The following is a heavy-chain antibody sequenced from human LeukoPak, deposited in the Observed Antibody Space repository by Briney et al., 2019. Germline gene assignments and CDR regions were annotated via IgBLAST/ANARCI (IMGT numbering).Heavy chain of an antibody. CDR3: ARDRGYGSGYHFDY. CDR1: AFTFSEYY. V-gene: IGHV3-11*04. CDR2: IDGGGTIT. D-gene: IGHD3-22*01. J-gene: IGHJ4*02. Sequence: PGGSLRLSCAASAFTFSEYYMSWIRQAPGKGLEWVAYIDGGGTITYYAGSAMGRFTISRDNAKNSLYLQMDSLRAEDTAVYYCARDRGYGSGYHFDYWGQGALVTVSS.